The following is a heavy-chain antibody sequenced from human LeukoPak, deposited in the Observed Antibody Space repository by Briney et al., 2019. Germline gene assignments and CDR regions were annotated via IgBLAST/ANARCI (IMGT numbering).Heavy chain of an antibody. CDR1: GYSFTSYL. V-gene: IGHV5-51*01. CDR2: IYADDSDT. D-gene: IGHD2-8*01. Sequence: GESLKISCKGSGYSFTSYLIGGGRPMPGEGLEWMGIIYADDSDTRYSPSFEGQVIISVDKSISTAYLQWSSLKASDTATYYCARHGHCTNGVCYSNYYYYMDVWGKGTTVTVSS. CDR3: ARHGHCTNGVCYSNYYYYMDV. J-gene: IGHJ6*03.